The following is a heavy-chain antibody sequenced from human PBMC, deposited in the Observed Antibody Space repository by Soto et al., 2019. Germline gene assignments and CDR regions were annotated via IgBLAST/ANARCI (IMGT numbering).Heavy chain of an antibody. Sequence: QVQLVQSGAAVKKPGSSVKVSCKASGGTFSSYTISWVRQAPGQGLEWMGRIIPILGIANYAQKFQGRVTITADKSTSTASRALSSMRSEDTAMDYCATQIVGAPWSDNWSQGTTITVSS. V-gene: IGHV1-69*02. J-gene: IGHJ5*02. CDR3: ATQIVGAPWSDN. CDR1: GGTFSSYT. D-gene: IGHD1-26*01. CDR2: IIPILGIA.